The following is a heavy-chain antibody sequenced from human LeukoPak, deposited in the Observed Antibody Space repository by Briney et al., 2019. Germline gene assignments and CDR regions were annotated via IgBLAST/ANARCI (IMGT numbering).Heavy chain of an antibody. CDR3: AKGAGGFSYYNWFDP. J-gene: IGHJ5*02. V-gene: IGHV4-39*07. Sequence: SETLSLTCTVSGGSISSSPYYWGWIRQPPGKGLEWIGSIYYSGTTRYSPSPESRVTISVDTSKNQFSLKLASVTAADTAIYYCAKGAGGFSYYNWFDPWGQGTLVTVSS. CDR2: IYYSGTT. CDR1: GGSISSSPYY. D-gene: IGHD5-18*01.